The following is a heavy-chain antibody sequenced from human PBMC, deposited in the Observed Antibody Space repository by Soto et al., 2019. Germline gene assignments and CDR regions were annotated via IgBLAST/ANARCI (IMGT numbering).Heavy chain of an antibody. J-gene: IGHJ6*02. Sequence: QVPLQQSGPGLVKPSQTLSLTCTVSGGSISSDYYHWTWIRQSPERGLAWIGYIHHSGSFLYNLSLKSRIIISVDTTKIHFSLQLISVPAADTAVYFCARKDYGGDTWDGWGHGTTVT. CDR1: GGSISSDYYH. V-gene: IGHV4-30-4*08. D-gene: IGHD4-17*01. CDR2: IHHSGSF. CDR3: ARKDYGGDTWDG.